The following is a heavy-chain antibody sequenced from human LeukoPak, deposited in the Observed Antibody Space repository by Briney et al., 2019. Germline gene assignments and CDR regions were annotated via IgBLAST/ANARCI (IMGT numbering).Heavy chain of an antibody. V-gene: IGHV3-23*01. CDR3: ARPGYSSGWPLSYYYYYMDV. J-gene: IGHJ6*03. Sequence: PGGSLRLSCAASGFTFSSYAMSWVRQAPGKGLEWVSSISGSGGTTYYADSVKGRFTISRDNSKNTLYLQMNGLRAEDTALYYCARPGYSSGWPLSYYYYYMDVWGKGTTVTVSS. CDR2: ISGSGGTT. CDR1: GFTFSSYA. D-gene: IGHD6-19*01.